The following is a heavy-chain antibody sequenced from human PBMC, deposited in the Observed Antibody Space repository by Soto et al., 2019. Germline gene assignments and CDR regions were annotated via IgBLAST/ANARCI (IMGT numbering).Heavy chain of an antibody. Sequence: PGGSLRLSCAASGFTFSTYAMSWVRQTPGKGLEWVSVISGSGDFTYYADSVKGRFTISRDNAKNTLYLQMNSLRAEDTAVYYCARDPTYFYDSSGYYDYWGQGTLVTVSS. J-gene: IGHJ4*02. CDR3: ARDPTYFYDSSGYYDY. V-gene: IGHV3-23*01. CDR2: ISGSGDFT. CDR1: GFTFSTYA. D-gene: IGHD3-22*01.